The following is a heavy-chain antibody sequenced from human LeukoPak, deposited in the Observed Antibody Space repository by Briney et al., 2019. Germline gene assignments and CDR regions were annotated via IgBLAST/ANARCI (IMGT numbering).Heavy chain of an antibody. D-gene: IGHD3-22*01. V-gene: IGHV3-30*04. CDR3: ARDRYYDSSGYPGGY. Sequence: GGSLRLSCAASGFTFSSYAMHWVRQAPGKGLEWVAVISYDGSNKYYADSVKGRFTISRDNSKNTLYLQMNSLRAEDTAVYYCARDRYYDSSGYPGGYWGQGTLVTVSS. CDR1: GFTFSSYA. J-gene: IGHJ4*02. CDR2: ISYDGSNK.